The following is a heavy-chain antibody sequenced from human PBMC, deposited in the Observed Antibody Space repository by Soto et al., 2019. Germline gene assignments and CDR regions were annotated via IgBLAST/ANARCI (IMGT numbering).Heavy chain of an antibody. Sequence: GGSLRLSCAASGFTFSSYTMAWVRQAPGKGLEWVSAISNSGDSPYYADSVQGRFTISRDNSKNTLFLQMNSLRAEDTATYYCVKARFSGKKCSVPYTRGHGALVTVSA. CDR1: GFTFSSYT. CDR3: VKARFSGKKCSVPYT. J-gene: IGHJ4*01. CDR2: ISNSGDSP. V-gene: IGHV3-23*01. D-gene: IGHD5-12*01.